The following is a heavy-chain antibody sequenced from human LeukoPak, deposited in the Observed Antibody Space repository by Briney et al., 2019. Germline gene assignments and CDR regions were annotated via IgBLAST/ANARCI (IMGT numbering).Heavy chain of an antibody. CDR1: GYTFNDYF. Sequence: GASVKVSCKTSGYTFNDYFIHWVQHAPGKGLEWMGRVDAEDGETIYAEKFQGRAAITADTSTNTAYMELSSLRSEDTAVYYCATSQNGYSPRDYWGQGTLVTVSS. CDR2: VDAEDGET. CDR3: ATSQNGYSPRDY. J-gene: IGHJ4*02. D-gene: IGHD3-22*01. V-gene: IGHV1-69-2*01.